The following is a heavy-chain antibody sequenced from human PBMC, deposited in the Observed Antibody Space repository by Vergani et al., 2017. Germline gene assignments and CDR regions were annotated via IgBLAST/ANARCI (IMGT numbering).Heavy chain of an antibody. V-gene: IGHV4-39*01. CDR3: ASGKYYSDSTSHFRGRYFDV. J-gene: IGHJ2*01. CDR1: GDSIISRSYY. D-gene: IGHD3-16*01. Sequence: QMQLQESGPGLVKASETLSLTCTVSGDSIISRSYYWGWIRQPPGKGLGWIGSSYNSGNGDSSSSLKSRVTISADTPKNQFSLRLTSVTAADTAVYYCASGKYYSDSTSHFRGRYFDVWGRGTLVTVPS. CDR2: SYNSGNG.